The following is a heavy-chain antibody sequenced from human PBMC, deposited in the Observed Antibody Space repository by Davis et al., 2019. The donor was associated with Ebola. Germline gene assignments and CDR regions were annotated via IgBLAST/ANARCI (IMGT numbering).Heavy chain of an antibody. Sequence: MPSETLSLTCAVYGGSFSGYYWSWIRQPPGKGLEWIGEINHSGSTNYNPSLKSRVTISVDTSKNQFSLKLSSVTAADTAVYYCARVGYCSGGSCLDYWGQRTLVTVSS. D-gene: IGHD2-15*01. CDR2: INHSGST. CDR3: ARVGYCSGGSCLDY. CDR1: GGSFSGYY. V-gene: IGHV4-34*01. J-gene: IGHJ4*02.